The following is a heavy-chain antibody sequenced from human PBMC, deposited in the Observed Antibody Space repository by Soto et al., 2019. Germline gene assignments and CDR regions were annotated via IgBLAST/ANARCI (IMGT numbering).Heavy chain of an antibody. CDR1: GESFSGYS. Sequence: SETLSLTCAVYGESFSGYSSYRIRQPPGKGLEWIGEINHSGSTNYNPSLKSRVTISVDTSKNQFSLKLSSVTAADTAVYYCARGRFLEWLLRSYSYYYMDVWGKGTTVTVSS. J-gene: IGHJ6*03. D-gene: IGHD3-3*01. CDR2: INHSGST. CDR3: ARGRFLEWLLRSYSYYYMDV. V-gene: IGHV4-34*01.